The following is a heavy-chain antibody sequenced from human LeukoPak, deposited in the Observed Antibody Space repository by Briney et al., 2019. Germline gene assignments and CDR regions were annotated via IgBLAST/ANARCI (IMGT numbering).Heavy chain of an antibody. V-gene: IGHV3-74*01. CDR3: ARRSSGSPPYYFDY. CDR2: INSDGGTT. J-gene: IGHJ4*02. D-gene: IGHD1-26*01. Sequence: GGSLRLSCAASGFTFSSYWMHWVRQAPGKGLVWVSRINSDGGTTNYADYVKCRFTISRDNAKNTLYLQMNSLRADDTAVYYCARRSSGSPPYYFDYWGQGTLVTVSS. CDR1: GFTFSSYW.